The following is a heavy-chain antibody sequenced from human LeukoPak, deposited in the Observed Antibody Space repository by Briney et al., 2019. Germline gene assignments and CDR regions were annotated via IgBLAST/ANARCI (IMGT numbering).Heavy chain of an antibody. V-gene: IGHV3-23*01. D-gene: IGHD3-3*01. J-gene: IGHJ5*02. CDR2: IAGRGDAT. CDR1: DFSFITYA. CDR3: AKEHDLWHEEGNWFDP. Sequence: GGSLRLSCAGSDFSFITYAMSWVRQAPGKGLEWVSTIAGRGDATYYADSVKGRFTVSRDNSKNTLYLQLNSLRAEDTAIYYCAKEHDLWHEEGNWFDPWGQGTLVTVSS.